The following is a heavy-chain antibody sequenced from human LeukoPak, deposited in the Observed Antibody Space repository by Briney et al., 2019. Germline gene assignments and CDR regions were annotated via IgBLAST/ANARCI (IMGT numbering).Heavy chain of an antibody. Sequence: ASVKVSCKASGGTFSSYAISWVRQAPGQGLEWMGRIIPIFGTANYAQKFQGRVTITTDESTSTAYMELSSLRSEDTAVCYCARGRRDGYNFRELYYWGQGTLVTVSS. D-gene: IGHD5-24*01. J-gene: IGHJ4*02. V-gene: IGHV1-69*05. CDR2: IIPIFGTA. CDR3: ARGRRDGYNFRELYY. CDR1: GGTFSSYA.